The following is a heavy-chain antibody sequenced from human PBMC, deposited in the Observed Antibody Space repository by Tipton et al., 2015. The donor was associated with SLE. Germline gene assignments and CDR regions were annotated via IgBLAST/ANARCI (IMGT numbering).Heavy chain of an antibody. CDR1: GFTFSSYA. Sequence: SLRLSCAASGFTFSSYAMSWVRQAPGKGLEWVSAISGSGGSTYYADSVKGRFTISRDNSKNTLYLQMNSLRAEDTAVYYCASGSAYHTGFDYWGQGTLVTVSS. D-gene: IGHD3-10*01. CDR3: ASGSAYHTGFDY. J-gene: IGHJ4*02. V-gene: IGHV3-23*01. CDR2: ISGSGGST.